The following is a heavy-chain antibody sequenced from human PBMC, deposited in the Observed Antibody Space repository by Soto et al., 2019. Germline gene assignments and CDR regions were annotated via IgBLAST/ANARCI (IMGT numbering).Heavy chain of an antibody. V-gene: IGHV4-39*01. CDR2: IYYSGST. J-gene: IGHJ4*02. Sequence: QLQLQESGPGLVKPSETLSLTCTVSGGSISSSSYYWGWIRQPPGKGLEWIGSIYYSGSTYYNPSLKSRVTISVDTSKNQFSLKLSSVTAADTAVYYCARHEISRSVLEYYFDYWGQGTLVTVSS. CDR1: GGSISSSSYY. CDR3: ARHEISRSVLEYYFDY.